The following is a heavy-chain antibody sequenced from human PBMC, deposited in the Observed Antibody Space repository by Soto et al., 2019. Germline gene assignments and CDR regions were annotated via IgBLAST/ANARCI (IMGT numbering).Heavy chain of an antibody. Sequence: QVQLQESGPGLVKPSETLSLTCTVSDDSSSSYKWSWIRQHPGRRLEWIGYIDSSGGTGYNPSLQSRVTISVDTSTKQFSLTLSSVTAADTAVYYCVRQGFGRLHGLVDVWGQGTTVTVSS. CDR3: VRQGFGRLHGLVDV. D-gene: IGHD3-10*01. CDR2: IDSSGGT. CDR1: DDSSSSYK. V-gene: IGHV4-59*08. J-gene: IGHJ6*02.